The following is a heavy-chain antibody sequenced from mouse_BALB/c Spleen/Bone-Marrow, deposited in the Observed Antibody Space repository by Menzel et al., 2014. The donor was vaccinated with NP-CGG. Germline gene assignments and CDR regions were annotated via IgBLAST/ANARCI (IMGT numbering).Heavy chain of an antibody. J-gene: IGHJ3*01. CDR2: ISYSGST. CDR1: GYSITSDYA. Sequence: EVQLQQSGPGLVKPSQSLSLTCTVAGYSITSDYAWNWIRQFPGNKLEWMGYISYSGSTSYNPSLKSRISITQDTSKNQFFLQLNSVTTEDTATYYCARDGYRYDGFAYWGQGTLVTVSA. V-gene: IGHV3-2*02. CDR3: ARDGYRYDGFAY. D-gene: IGHD2-14*01.